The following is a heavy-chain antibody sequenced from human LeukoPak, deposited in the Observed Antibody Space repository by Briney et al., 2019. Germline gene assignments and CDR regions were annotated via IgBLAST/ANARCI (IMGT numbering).Heavy chain of an antibody. J-gene: IGHJ4*02. D-gene: IGHD2/OR15-2a*01. CDR3: ARGGGRHVEY. V-gene: IGHV3-7*05. CDR1: GFTFSSYW. CDR2: IKEDGSEK. Sequence: GVSLRLSCAASGFTFSSYWMSWVRQAPGKELECLANIKEDGSEKNYVDSVKGRFTISRDNAKNSLYLQMNSLRAEDTAVYYCARGGGRHVEYWGQGNLVTVSS.